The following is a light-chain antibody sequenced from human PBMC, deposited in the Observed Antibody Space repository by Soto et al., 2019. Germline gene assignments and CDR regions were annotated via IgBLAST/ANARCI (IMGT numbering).Light chain of an antibody. CDR2: EVS. CDR1: SSDVGGYKY. V-gene: IGLV2-14*01. J-gene: IGLJ1*01. CDR3: SSYTSSSTLDV. Sequence: QSALTQPASVSGSPGQSITISCTGTSSDVGGYKYVSWYQQHPGKAPKLMICEVSNRPSGVSNRFSGSKSGNTASLTISGLQAEDEADYYCSSYTSSSTLDVFGTGTKVTVL.